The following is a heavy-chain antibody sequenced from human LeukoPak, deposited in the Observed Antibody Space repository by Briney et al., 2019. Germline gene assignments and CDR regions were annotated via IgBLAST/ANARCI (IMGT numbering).Heavy chain of an antibody. J-gene: IGHJ4*02. CDR1: GFTFSRYD. CDR3: ARGFPSLGNPFDY. D-gene: IGHD7-27*01. Sequence: GGSLRLSCAASGFTFSRYDMHWVRQVIGKGLEWVSAIGTIGDTYYPGSVKGRFTISREDAKNSLYLQMNGLRAGDTAVYYCARGFPSLGNPFDYWGQGTLVTVSS. CDR2: IGTIGDT. V-gene: IGHV3-13*01.